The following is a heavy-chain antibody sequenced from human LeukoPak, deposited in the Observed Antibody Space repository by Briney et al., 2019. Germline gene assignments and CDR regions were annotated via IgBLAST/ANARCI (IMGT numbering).Heavy chain of an antibody. V-gene: IGHV4-4*09. Sequence: SETLSLTCTVSGASISSYYWSWIRQPPGKGLEWIGYIYTSETTNYNPSLRGRVTISIDTSKNQFSLRLSSVTAADTAVYYCARHRSPSSLSYFDIWGQGTLVIVSS. D-gene: IGHD6-19*01. CDR3: ARHRSPSSLSYFDI. J-gene: IGHJ4*02. CDR1: GASISSYY. CDR2: IYTSETT.